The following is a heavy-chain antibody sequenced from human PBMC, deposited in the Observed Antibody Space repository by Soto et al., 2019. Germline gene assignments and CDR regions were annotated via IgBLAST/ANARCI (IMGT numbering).Heavy chain of an antibody. D-gene: IGHD4-17*01. Sequence: SETLSLTCTVSVGSINYSYWTWIRQPPGKGLEWIGYISYTGSANYNASLKSRLTISVDTSKNQFSLKLSSVTAADTALYYCARVNYGDYYYGMDVWGQGTTVTVSS. CDR1: VGSINYSY. CDR3: ARVNYGDYYYGMDV. J-gene: IGHJ6*02. V-gene: IGHV4-59*01. CDR2: ISYTGSA.